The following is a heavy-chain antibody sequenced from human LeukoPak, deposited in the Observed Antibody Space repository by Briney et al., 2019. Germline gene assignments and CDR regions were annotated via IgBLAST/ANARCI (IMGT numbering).Heavy chain of an antibody. V-gene: IGHV4-59*01. CDR1: GGSISSYY. D-gene: IGHD5-24*01. CDR2: IYHSGST. J-gene: IGHJ4*02. CDR3: ARRDGYNLPFDY. Sequence: SETLSLTCTVSGGSISSYYWSWIRQPPGKGLEWIGYIYHSGSTNYNPSLKSRVTISVDTSKNQFSLKLSSVTAADTAVYYCARRDGYNLPFDYWGQGTLVTVSS.